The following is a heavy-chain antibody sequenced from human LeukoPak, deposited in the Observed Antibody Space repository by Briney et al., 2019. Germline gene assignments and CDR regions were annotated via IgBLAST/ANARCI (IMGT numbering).Heavy chain of an antibody. V-gene: IGHV3-7*04. J-gene: IGHJ4*02. CDR3: ARGTIAAAGYYYFDY. D-gene: IGHD6-13*01. Sequence: GGSLRLSCSVSGFSFSSYVLHWVRQAPGKGLEWVANIKQDGSEKYYVDSVKGRFTISRDNAKNSLYLQMNSLRAEDTAVYYCARGTIAAAGYYYFDYWGQGTQVTVSS. CDR2: IKQDGSEK. CDR1: GFSFSSYV.